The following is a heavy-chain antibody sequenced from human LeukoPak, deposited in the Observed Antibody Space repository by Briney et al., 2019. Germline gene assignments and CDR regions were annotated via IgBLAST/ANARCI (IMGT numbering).Heavy chain of an antibody. CDR3: ARHYDFWRGRVAFDI. Sequence: SVKVSCKASGFTFTSSAMQWVRQARGQRLEWIGWIVVGSGNTNYAQKFQERVTITRDMSTSTAYMELNSLRSEDTAVYYCARHYDFWRGRVAFDIWGQGTMVTVSS. D-gene: IGHD3-3*01. CDR1: GFTFTSSA. V-gene: IGHV1-58*02. CDR2: IVVGSGNT. J-gene: IGHJ3*02.